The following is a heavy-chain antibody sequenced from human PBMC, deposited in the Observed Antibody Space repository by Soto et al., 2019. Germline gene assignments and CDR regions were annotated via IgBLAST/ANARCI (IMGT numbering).Heavy chain of an antibody. CDR3: ASLSGSYYYYGMDV. Sequence: QVQLVESGGGVVQPGRSLRLSCAASGFTFSSYAMHWVRQAPGKGLEWVAVISYDGSNKYYADSVKGRFTISRDNSKNTLYLQMNSLRAEDTAVYYCASLSGSYYYYGMDVWGQGTTVTVSS. J-gene: IGHJ6*02. D-gene: IGHD1-26*01. CDR1: GFTFSSYA. CDR2: ISYDGSNK. V-gene: IGHV3-30-3*01.